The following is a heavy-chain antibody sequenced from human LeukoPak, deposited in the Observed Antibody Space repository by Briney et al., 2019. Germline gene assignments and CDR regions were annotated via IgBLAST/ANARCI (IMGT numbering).Heavy chain of an antibody. D-gene: IGHD1-26*01. Sequence: SETLSLTCSVSGASVSGGTYYWGWIRQPPGKGLEWIGSIYYTGSTYDNPSLKSRVTISVDTSKNQFSLKLSSVTAADTAVYYCARRGGSGRAFDYWGQGTLVTVSS. CDR2: IYYTGST. V-gene: IGHV4-39*01. CDR3: ARRGGSGRAFDY. J-gene: IGHJ4*02. CDR1: GASVSGGTYY.